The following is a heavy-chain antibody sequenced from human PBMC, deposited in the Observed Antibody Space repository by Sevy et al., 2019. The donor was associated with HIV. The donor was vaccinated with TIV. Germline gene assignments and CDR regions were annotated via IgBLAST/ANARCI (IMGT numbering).Heavy chain of an antibody. J-gene: IGHJ6*02. Sequence: ASVKVSCKASGYTFTGYYMHWVRQAPGQGLEWMGRINPNSGGTNYAQKFQGWVTMTRDTSISTAYMELSRLRSDDTAVYYCAREPQDIVVVVAAFGSYYGMDVWGQGTTVTVSS. CDR3: AREPQDIVVVVAAFGSYYGMDV. V-gene: IGHV1-2*04. CDR1: GYTFTGYY. D-gene: IGHD2-15*01. CDR2: INPNSGGT.